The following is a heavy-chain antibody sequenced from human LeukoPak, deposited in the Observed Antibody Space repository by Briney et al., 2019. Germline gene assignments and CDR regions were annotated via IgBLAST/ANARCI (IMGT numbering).Heavy chain of an antibody. Sequence: GESLKISCKASGYIFTSYWIGWVRQMPGKGLEWMGIIYPGDSDTRYSPSFQGQVTISVDKSISTAFLQWRSLKASDTAMYYCARGLTYGSGSNFDYWGQGSLVTVSS. D-gene: IGHD3-10*01. J-gene: IGHJ4*02. V-gene: IGHV5-51*01. CDR2: IYPGDSDT. CDR3: ARGLTYGSGSNFDY. CDR1: GYIFTSYW.